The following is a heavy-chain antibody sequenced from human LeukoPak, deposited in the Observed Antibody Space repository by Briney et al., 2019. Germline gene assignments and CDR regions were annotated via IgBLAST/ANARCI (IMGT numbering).Heavy chain of an antibody. CDR3: AGLWFGELSFDY. CDR1: GYTFTGYY. Sequence: ASVTVSCKASGYTFTGYYMHWVRQAPGQGLEWMGWINPNSGGTNYAQKFQGRVTMTRDTSISTAYMELSRLRSDDTAVYYCAGLWFGELSFDYWGQGTLVTVSS. V-gene: IGHV1-2*02. CDR2: INPNSGGT. J-gene: IGHJ4*02. D-gene: IGHD3-10*01.